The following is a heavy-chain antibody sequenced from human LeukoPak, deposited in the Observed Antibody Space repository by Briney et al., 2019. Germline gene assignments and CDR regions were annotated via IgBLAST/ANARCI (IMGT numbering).Heavy chain of an antibody. Sequence: PGGSLRLSCAASGFTFSSYSMNWVRQAPGKGLEWVSSISSSSSYIYYADSVKGRFTISRDNSKNTLYLQMNSLRAEDTAVYYCAKKGVIGYGDYYLDYWGQGTLVTVSS. CDR2: ISSSSSYI. D-gene: IGHD4-17*01. CDR3: AKKGVIGYGDYYLDY. CDR1: GFTFSSYS. V-gene: IGHV3-21*01. J-gene: IGHJ4*02.